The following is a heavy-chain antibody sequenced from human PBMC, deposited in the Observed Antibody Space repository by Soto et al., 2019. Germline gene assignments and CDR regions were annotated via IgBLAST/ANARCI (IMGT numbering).Heavy chain of an antibody. CDR2: IYYSGST. D-gene: IGHD3-10*01. J-gene: IGHJ5*02. Sequence: QVQLQESGPGLVKPSETLSLTCTVSGGSISSYYWSWIRQPPGKGLEWIGYIYYSGSTNYNPSLKRRVTISVDTSKNQFSLKLSSVTAADTAVYYCARDFRSGSFWFDPWGQGTLVTVSS. V-gene: IGHV4-59*01. CDR3: ARDFRSGSFWFDP. CDR1: GGSISSYY.